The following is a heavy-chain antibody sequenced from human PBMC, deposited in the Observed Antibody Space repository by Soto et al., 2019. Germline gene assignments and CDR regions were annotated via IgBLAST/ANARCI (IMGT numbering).Heavy chain of an antibody. D-gene: IGHD4-17*01. CDR3: ASPMSTVTRAFRRWYSGMDV. J-gene: IGHJ6*02. CDR2: ITPMVGIA. Sequence: QVQLVQSGAEVKKPGSSVKVSCKASGGTFSSYTIIWMRQAPGQGFEYLGKITPMVGIANTAQKFQGRVTVTEDKSTTTAYIELSSLRSEDTAVYFCASPMSTVTRAFRRWYSGMDVWGQGTTVSVSS. V-gene: IGHV1-69*02. CDR1: GGTFSSYT.